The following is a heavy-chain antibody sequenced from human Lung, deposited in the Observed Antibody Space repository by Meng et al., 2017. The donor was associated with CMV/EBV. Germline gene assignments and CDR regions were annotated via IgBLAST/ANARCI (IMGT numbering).Heavy chain of an antibody. Sequence: ASXXVSXKASGYTFTSYYMHWVRQAPGQGREWMGIINPSGGSTSYAQKFQGRVTMTRDTSTSTVYMELSSLRSEDTAVYYCARDGGEGHEYGMDVWGQGTTVTVSS. D-gene: IGHD3-16*01. V-gene: IGHV1-46*01. CDR1: GYTFTSYY. CDR3: ARDGGEGHEYGMDV. CDR2: INPSGGST. J-gene: IGHJ6*02.